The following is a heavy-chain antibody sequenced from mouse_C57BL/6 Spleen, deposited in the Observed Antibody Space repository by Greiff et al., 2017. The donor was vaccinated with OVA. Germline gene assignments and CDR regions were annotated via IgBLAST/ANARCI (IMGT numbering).Heavy chain of an antibody. Sequence: QVQLKQPGAELVRPGSSVKLSCKASGYTFTSYWMHWVQQRPIQGLEWIGNIDPSDSEYPYNSKFQDKAPLTVDKSSSTAYMQLSSLTSEDAAVYYCARSRYGSSLYAMDDWGQGTSVTVSS. CDR1: GYTFTSYW. D-gene: IGHD1-1*01. CDR3: ARSRYGSSLYAMDD. V-gene: IGHV1-52*01. J-gene: IGHJ4*01. CDR2: IDPSDSEY.